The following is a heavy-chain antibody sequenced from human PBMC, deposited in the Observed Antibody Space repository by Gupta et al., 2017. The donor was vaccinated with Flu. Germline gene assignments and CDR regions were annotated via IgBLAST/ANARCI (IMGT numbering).Heavy chain of an antibody. CDR3: AKDSLSSSWALFDY. CDR1: DDYA. D-gene: IGHD6-13*01. Sequence: DDYAMHWVRQAPGKGLEWVSSISWNSGTIAYADSVKGRFTISRDNAKNSLYLQMNSLRAEDTALYFCAKDSLSSSWALFDYWGQGTLVIVSS. J-gene: IGHJ4*02. V-gene: IGHV3-9*01. CDR2: ISWNSGTI.